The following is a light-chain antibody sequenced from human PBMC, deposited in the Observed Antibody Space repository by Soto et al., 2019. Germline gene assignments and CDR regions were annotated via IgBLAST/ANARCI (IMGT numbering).Light chain of an antibody. CDR1: QSISSY. J-gene: IGKJ5*01. CDR2: KAS. Sequence: DIQMTQSPSTLSASVGDRVTITCRASQSISSYLAWYQQKPGKAPKLLIYKASSLESGVPSRFSGSGSGTEFTLTISSLQPDDFATDYCQQYNSYPITFGQGTPLEMK. CDR3: QQYNSYPIT. V-gene: IGKV1-5*03.